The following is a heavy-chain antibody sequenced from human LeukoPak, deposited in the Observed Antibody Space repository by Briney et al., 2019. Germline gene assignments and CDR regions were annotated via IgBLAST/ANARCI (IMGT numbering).Heavy chain of an antibody. J-gene: IGHJ6*02. D-gene: IGHD1-26*01. V-gene: IGHV3-7*03. CDR3: ARELRSGSYWTYYYYGMDV. CDR1: GFTFSSYC. Sequence: GGSLRLSCAASGFTFSSYCMSRVRQAPWKGLKWVANIKQDGSEKYYVNSVKGRFTISRDNAKNSLYLQMNSLRAEDTAVYYCARELRSGSYWTYYYYGMDVWGQGTTVTVSS. CDR2: IKQDGSEK.